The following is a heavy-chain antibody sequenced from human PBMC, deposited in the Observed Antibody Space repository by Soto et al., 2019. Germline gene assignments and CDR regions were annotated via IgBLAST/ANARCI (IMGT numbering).Heavy chain of an antibody. Sequence: SETLSLTCTVSGGSISSGGYYWSWICQHPGKGLEWIGYIYYSGSTYYNPSLKSRVTISVDTSKNQFSLKLSSVTAADTAVYYCARGDGYCSGGSCYPDAFDIWGQGTMVTVSS. CDR2: IYYSGST. CDR1: GGSISSGGYY. J-gene: IGHJ3*02. D-gene: IGHD2-15*01. V-gene: IGHV4-31*03. CDR3: ARGDGYCSGGSCYPDAFDI.